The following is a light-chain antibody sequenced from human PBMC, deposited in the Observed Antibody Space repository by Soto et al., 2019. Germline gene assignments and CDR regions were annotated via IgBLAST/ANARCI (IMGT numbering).Light chain of an antibody. CDR3: CSYAGSSTHVL. V-gene: IGLV2-23*01. CDR2: EGS. Sequence: QSALTQPASVSGSPGQSITISCTGTSSDVGSYNLVSWYQQHPGKAPKLIIFEGSKRPSGVFNRLSGSKSGNTASLTISGLQAEDEADDYCCSYAGSSTHVLFGGGTKVTVL. CDR1: SSDVGSYNL. J-gene: IGLJ2*01.